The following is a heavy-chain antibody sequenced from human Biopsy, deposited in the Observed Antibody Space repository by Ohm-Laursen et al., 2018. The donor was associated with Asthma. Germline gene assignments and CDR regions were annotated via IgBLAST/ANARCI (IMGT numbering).Heavy chain of an antibody. Sequence: ASVKVSCKTSGYTFNSAGITWVRQAPGQGLERMGWISVYNGNTKVAQKLQDRVTMITDTSTSTAYMGLRSLRSGDTAVYFCARAVDYSHYYGIDVWGQGTTVTVS. CDR1: GYTFNSAG. CDR3: ARAVDYSHYYGIDV. CDR2: ISVYNGNT. D-gene: IGHD3-10*01. V-gene: IGHV1-18*01. J-gene: IGHJ6*02.